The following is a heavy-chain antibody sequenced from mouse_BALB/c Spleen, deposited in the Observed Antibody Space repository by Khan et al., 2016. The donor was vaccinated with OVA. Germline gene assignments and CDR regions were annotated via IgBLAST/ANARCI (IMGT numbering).Heavy chain of an antibody. CDR1: GFTFTSYV. J-gene: IGHJ3*01. Sequence: EVQLQESGPELVKPGASVKMSCKASGFTFTSYVMHWVKQKPGLGLEWIGYIYPFNDDTKYNEKFKGKATLTSDKSSSTAYMELSSLTSEDSAVYYCAPVGNYYVSFAYWGQGTLVTVSA. D-gene: IGHD1-1*01. V-gene: IGHV1S136*01. CDR2: IYPFNDDT. CDR3: APVGNYYVSFAY.